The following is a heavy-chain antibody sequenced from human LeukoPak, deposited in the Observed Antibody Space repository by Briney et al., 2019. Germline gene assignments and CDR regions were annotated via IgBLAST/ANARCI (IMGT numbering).Heavy chain of an antibody. V-gene: IGHV1-2*02. D-gene: IGHD6-13*01. CDR3: ARATDSSSWYRMFDY. CDR2: INPNSGGT. Sequence: ASVEVSCKASGYTFTGYYMHWVRQAPGQGLEWMGWINPNSGGTNYAQKFQGRVTMTRDTSISTAYMELSRLRSDDTAVYYCARATDSSSWYRMFDYWGQGTLVTVSS. J-gene: IGHJ4*02. CDR1: GYTFTGYY.